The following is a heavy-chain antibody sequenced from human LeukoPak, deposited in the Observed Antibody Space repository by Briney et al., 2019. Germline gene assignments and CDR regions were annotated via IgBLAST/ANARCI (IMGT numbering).Heavy chain of an antibody. V-gene: IGHV3-64*01. J-gene: IGHJ5*02. CDR1: GFTFSSYA. Sequence: GGSLRLSCAASGFTFSSYAMHWVRQAPGKGLEYVSAMSSNGGSTYYANSVKGRFTISRDNSKNTLYLQMGSLRAEDMAVYYCARPGRLNWNDLGASWFDPWGQGTLVTVSS. D-gene: IGHD1-20*01. CDR3: ARPGRLNWNDLGASWFDP. CDR2: MSSNGGST.